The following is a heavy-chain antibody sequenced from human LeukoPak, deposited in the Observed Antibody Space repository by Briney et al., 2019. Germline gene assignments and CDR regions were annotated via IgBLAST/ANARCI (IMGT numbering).Heavy chain of an antibody. CDR3: AKSDDYVWGSYRPFDY. V-gene: IGHV3-23*01. J-gene: IGHJ4*02. CDR2: ISGSGGST. Sequence: GGSLRLSCAASGFTFSSYAMSWVRQAPGKGLEWVSAISGSGGSTYYADSVEGRFTISRDNSKNSLYLQMNSLRAEDTALYYCAKSDDYVWGSYRPFDYWGQGTLVTVSS. CDR1: GFTFSSYA. D-gene: IGHD3-16*02.